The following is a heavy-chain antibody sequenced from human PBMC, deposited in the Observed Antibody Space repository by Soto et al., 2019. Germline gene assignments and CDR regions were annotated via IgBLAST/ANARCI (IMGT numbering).Heavy chain of an antibody. V-gene: IGHV3-21*01. CDR2: ILSSGGSI. CDR1: GVTFSSFS. D-gene: IGHD6-6*01. J-gene: IGHJ6*03. CDR3: VRDSGEQLGRRGFYYSYMAV. Sequence: EVQLVESGGGLVKPGGSLRLSCAASGVTFSSFSFNWVRQAPGKGLEWVSFILSSGGSIYYADSGKGRFTISRDNAKNSLYLQMNSLKDEDTAVYYCVRDSGEQLGRRGFYYSYMAVWGKGTTVTVSS.